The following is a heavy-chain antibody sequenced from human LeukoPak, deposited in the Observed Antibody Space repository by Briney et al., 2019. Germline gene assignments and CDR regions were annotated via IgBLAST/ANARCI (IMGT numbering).Heavy chain of an antibody. CDR2: INAGSGYI. V-gene: IGHV1-3*01. Sequence: ASVKVSCKASGYTFTTYSMHWMRQAPGQRLEWMGWINAGSGYISYSQKFQGRVAISADTPASTAYMELSSLRSEDTAVYFCVRDRGGATTVYWGQGTLVTVSS. J-gene: IGHJ4*02. D-gene: IGHD1-26*01. CDR1: GYTFTTYS. CDR3: VRDRGGATTVY.